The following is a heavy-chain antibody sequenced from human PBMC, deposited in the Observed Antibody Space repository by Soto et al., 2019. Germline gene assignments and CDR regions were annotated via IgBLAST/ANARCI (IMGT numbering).Heavy chain of an antibody. CDR2: ISYDGSNK. CDR3: ARSGYDSGYYYGMDV. D-gene: IGHD5-12*01. CDR1: GFTFSSYA. J-gene: IGHJ6*02. V-gene: IGHV3-30-3*01. Sequence: QVQLVESGGGVVQPGRSLRLSCAASGFTFSSYAMHWVRQAPGKGLEWVAVISYDGSNKYYADSVKGRFTISRDNSKNTRYRQMNSLRAEDTAVYYCARSGYDSGYYYGMDVWGQGPTVTVSS.